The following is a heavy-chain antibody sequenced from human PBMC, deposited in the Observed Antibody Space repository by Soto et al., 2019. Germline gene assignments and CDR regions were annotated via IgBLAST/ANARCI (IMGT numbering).Heavy chain of an antibody. J-gene: IGHJ4*02. CDR2: INHSGST. CDR3: ARGAARTIFGVVIMEAPYYFDY. Sequence: SETLSLTCAVYGGSFSGYYWSWIRQPSGKGLEWIGEINHSGSTNYNPSLKSRVTISVDTSKNQFSLKLSSVTAADTAVYYCARGAARTIFGVVIMEAPYYFDYWGQGTLVTVSS. V-gene: IGHV4-34*01. CDR1: GGSFSGYY. D-gene: IGHD3-3*01.